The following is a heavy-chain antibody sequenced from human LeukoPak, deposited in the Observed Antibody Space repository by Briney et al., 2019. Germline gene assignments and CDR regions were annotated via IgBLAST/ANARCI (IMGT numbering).Heavy chain of an antibody. CDR2: ISYRGST. CDR1: GGSFSGYY. Sequence: SETLSLTCAVYGGSFSGYYWGWIRQPPGKGLEWIGSISYRGSTYYNPSLKSRLTISVDTSKNQFSLKLSSVTAADTAVYYCARHISSSWYRGDFQHWGQGTLVTVSS. J-gene: IGHJ1*01. CDR3: ARHISSSWYRGDFQH. D-gene: IGHD6-13*01. V-gene: IGHV4-39*01.